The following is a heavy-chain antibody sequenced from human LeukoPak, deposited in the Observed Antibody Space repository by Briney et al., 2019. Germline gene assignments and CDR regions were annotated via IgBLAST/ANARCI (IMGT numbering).Heavy chain of an antibody. V-gene: IGHV3-21*01. J-gene: IGHJ4*02. D-gene: IGHD1-26*01. Sequence: GGSLRLSCAASGFTFSSYSMNWVRQAPGKGLEWVSSISSSSSYIYYADPVKGRFTISRDNAKNSLYLQMNSLRAEDTAVYYCARASRKRYSGSYREFDYWGQGTLVTVSS. CDR1: GFTFSSYS. CDR2: ISSSSSYI. CDR3: ARASRKRYSGSYREFDY.